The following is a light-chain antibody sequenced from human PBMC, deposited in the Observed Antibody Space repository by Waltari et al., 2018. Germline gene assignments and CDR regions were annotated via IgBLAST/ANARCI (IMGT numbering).Light chain of an antibody. J-gene: IGKJ4*01. V-gene: IGKV1-9*01. CDR2: GAS. CDR1: QGIRSY. Sequence: DIQLTQSPSFLSESVGDRVNITGRASQGIRSYLAWYQQKPGKAPKLLIYGASYLQNGVPSRFSGSGFGTEFTLTIRSLQPEDVATYYCQQVITSPLTFGGGTKVEIK. CDR3: QQVITSPLT.